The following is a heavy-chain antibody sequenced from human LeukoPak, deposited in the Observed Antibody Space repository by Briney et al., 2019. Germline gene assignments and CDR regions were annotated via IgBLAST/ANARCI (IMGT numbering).Heavy chain of an antibody. V-gene: IGHV3-7*01. CDR1: RFTLSTYW. J-gene: IGHJ4*02. CDR2: IKQDGSQE. Sequence: GGSLRLSCAASRFTLSTYWMSWVRQAPGKGLEWVAHIKQDGSQEYYMDSVKGRFTISRDSAKNSLYLQMNSLRAEDMAVYYCARGVPYDSWSGPHYSDYWGQGTLVTVSS. CDR3: ARGVPYDSWSGPHYSDY. D-gene: IGHD3-3*01.